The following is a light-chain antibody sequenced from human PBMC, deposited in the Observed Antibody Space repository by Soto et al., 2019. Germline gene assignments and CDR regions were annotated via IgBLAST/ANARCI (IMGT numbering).Light chain of an antibody. Sequence: DIQMTHSPSTLSGSVGDRVTITCRASQTISSWLAWYQQKPGKAPKLLIYKASTLKSGVPSRFSGSGSGTEFTLTINSLQPDDFATYYCQHYNSYSEAFGQGTKVDIK. V-gene: IGKV1-5*03. CDR3: QHYNSYSEA. J-gene: IGKJ1*01. CDR2: KAS. CDR1: QTISSW.